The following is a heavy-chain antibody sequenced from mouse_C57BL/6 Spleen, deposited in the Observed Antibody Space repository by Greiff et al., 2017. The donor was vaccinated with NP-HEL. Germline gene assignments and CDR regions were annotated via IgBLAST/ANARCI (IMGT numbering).Heavy chain of an antibody. V-gene: IGHV1-78*01. CDR3: ARGRNDGYYVGYAMDY. D-gene: IGHD2-3*01. CDR2: IYPRDGST. Sequence: QVQLQQSDAELVKPGASVKISCKVSGYTFTDHTIHWMKQRPEQGLEWIGYIYPRDGSTKYNEQFKGKATLTADKSSSTAYMQLNSLTSEDSAVYFCARGRNDGYYVGYAMDYWGQGTSVTVSS. CDR1: GYTFTDHT. J-gene: IGHJ4*01.